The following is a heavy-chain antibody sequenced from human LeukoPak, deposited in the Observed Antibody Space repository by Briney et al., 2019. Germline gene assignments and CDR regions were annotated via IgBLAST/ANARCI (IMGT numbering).Heavy chain of an antibody. CDR3: AGLRYCSGGSCPRHY. J-gene: IGHJ4*02. V-gene: IGHV3-21*01. D-gene: IGHD2-15*01. Sequence: GGSLRLSCEASGFTFSSYAMAWVRQAPGKGLEWVSSISSSSSYIYYADSVKGRFTISRDNAKNSLYLQMNSLRAEDTAVYYCAGLRYCSGGSCPRHYWGQGTLVTVSS. CDR1: GFTFSSYA. CDR2: ISSSSSYI.